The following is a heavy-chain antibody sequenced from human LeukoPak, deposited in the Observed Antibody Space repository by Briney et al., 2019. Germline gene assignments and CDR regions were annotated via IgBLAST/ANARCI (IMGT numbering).Heavy chain of an antibody. CDR1: GFTFSSHW. J-gene: IGHJ5*02. CDR3: AKLDWFDP. D-gene: IGHD3-3*02. Sequence: GGSLRLSCAASGFTFSSHWMHWVRQAPGKGLVWVSRSEGDDTTTTYADSVKGRFTVSRDNAKNTVYLQMNSLRVEDTAVYYCAKLDWFDPWGQGTLVTVSP. CDR2: SEGDDTTT. V-gene: IGHV3-74*03.